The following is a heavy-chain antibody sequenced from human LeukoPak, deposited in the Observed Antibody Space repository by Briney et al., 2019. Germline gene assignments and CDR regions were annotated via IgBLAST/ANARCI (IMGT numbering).Heavy chain of an antibody. D-gene: IGHD6-19*01. CDR3: AKDLGPTYVIGWPNFDY. J-gene: IGHJ4*02. CDR2: ITSSGGST. V-gene: IGHV3-23*01. Sequence: GGSLRLSCAASGFNFRIYAMSWVRQAPGMRLEWVSTITSSGGSTFYADSVKGHFTISRDNSRNTLFLQMSNLRAEDTALYYCAKDLGPTYVIGWPNFDYWGQGTLVTVSS. CDR1: GFNFRIYA.